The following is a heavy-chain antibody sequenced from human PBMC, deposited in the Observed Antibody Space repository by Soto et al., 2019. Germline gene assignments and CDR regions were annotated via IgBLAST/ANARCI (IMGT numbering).Heavy chain of an antibody. D-gene: IGHD3-16*02. J-gene: IGHJ6*02. CDR2: INHSGNT. Sequence: QVQLQQWGAGLLKPSETLSLTCAVYGGSFSGNYWSWIRQPPGKGLEWMGEINHSGNTNYNPSLKSRVPLSVDTSNNQFSLKLTSVTAADTAVYYCARTPYDYVWGSYRDVYYYAMDVWGQGTTVTVSS. V-gene: IGHV4-34*01. CDR3: ARTPYDYVWGSYRDVYYYAMDV. CDR1: GGSFSGNY.